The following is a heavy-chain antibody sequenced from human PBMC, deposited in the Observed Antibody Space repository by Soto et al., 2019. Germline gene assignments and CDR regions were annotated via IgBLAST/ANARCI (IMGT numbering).Heavy chain of an antibody. CDR1: GFTFSDYY. CDR3: ARNWNLDY. Sequence: VQLVESGGGLVKPGGSLRLSCAASGFTFSDYYMSWIRQAPGKGLEWVANIRLDGSEKHYVDSVKGRFTISRDNAKNSLFLQMNSLRAEDTAVYYCARNWNLDYWGQGTLVTVSS. J-gene: IGHJ4*02. CDR2: IRLDGSEK. D-gene: IGHD1-1*01. V-gene: IGHV3-7*03.